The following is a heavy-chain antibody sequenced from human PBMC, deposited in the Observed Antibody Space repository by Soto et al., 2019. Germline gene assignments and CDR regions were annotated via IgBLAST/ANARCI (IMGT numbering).Heavy chain of an antibody. V-gene: IGHV3-48*01. CDR2: ISSSSRTI. Sequence: PGGSHRLSCGASGCNFGGYSVNWVRQATGKGLEWVSYISSSSRTIYYADSVKGRFSISRDNSKNTLYLQMNGLRAEDTALYYCARAGSTWSYYYYFGLDAWGQGNTVTVSS. CDR1: GCNFGGYS. D-gene: IGHD6-13*01. J-gene: IGHJ6*02. CDR3: ARAGSTWSYYYYFGLDA.